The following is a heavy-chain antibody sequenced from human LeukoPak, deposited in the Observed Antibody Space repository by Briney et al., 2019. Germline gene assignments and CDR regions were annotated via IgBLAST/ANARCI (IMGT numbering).Heavy chain of an antibody. J-gene: IGHJ3*02. D-gene: IGHD3-10*01. Sequence: NLSATLSLTCTVSGGSISSYYWSWIQQPPGKGLEWIGYIYYSGSTNYNPSLKSRVTISVDTSKNQFSLKLSSVTAADTAVYYCARDGRGGLDAFHIWGQGTMVTVSS. CDR1: GGSISSYY. CDR2: IYYSGST. CDR3: ARDGRGGLDAFHI. V-gene: IGHV4-59*01.